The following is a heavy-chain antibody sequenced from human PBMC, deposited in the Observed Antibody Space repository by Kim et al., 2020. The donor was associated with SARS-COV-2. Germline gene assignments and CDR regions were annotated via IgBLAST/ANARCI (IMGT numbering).Heavy chain of an antibody. D-gene: IGHD6-19*01. CDR2: ISYDGSNK. CDR3: ARGLSGWYYFDY. CDR1: GFTFSSYG. Sequence: GGSLRLSCAASGFTFSSYGMHWVRQAPGKGLEWVAVISYDGSNKYYADSVKGRFTISRDNSKNTLYQQMNSLRAEDTAVYYCARGLSGWYYFDYWGQGT. J-gene: IGHJ4*02. V-gene: IGHV3-33*05.